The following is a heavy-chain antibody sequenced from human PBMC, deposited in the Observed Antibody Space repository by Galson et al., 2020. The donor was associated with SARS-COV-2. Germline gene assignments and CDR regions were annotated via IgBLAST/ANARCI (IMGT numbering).Heavy chain of an antibody. CDR1: GFTFSSYS. Sequence: NSGGSLRLSCAASGFTFSSYSMNWVRQAPGKGLEWVSSISSSSYIYYADSVKGRFTISRDNAKNPLYLQMNSLRAEEAAVYYCARDKGTTVVTPASDYWGQGTLVTVSS. D-gene: IGHD4-17*01. V-gene: IGHV3-21*01. CDR2: ISSSSYI. J-gene: IGHJ4*02. CDR3: ARDKGTTVVTPASDY.